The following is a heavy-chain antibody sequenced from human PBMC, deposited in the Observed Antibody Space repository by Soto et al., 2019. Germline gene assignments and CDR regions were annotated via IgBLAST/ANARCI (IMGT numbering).Heavy chain of an antibody. Sequence: GASVKVSCKASGGTFSSYAISWVRQAPGQGLEWMGGIIPIFGTANYAQKFQGRVTITADKSTSTAYMELSSLRSEDTAVYYCAGGGVYYYDSSGYRPNYYYGMDVWGQGTTVTVSS. CDR1: GGTFSSYA. V-gene: IGHV1-69*06. CDR2: IIPIFGTA. J-gene: IGHJ6*02. D-gene: IGHD3-22*01. CDR3: AGGGVYYYDSSGYRPNYYYGMDV.